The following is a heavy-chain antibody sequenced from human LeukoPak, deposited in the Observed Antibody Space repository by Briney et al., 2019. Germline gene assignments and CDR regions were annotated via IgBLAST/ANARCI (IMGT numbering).Heavy chain of an antibody. Sequence: GGSLRLSCAASGFTFSCYSMNWVRQAPGKRLEWVSSISSSSSYIYYADSVKGRFTISRDNAKNSLYLQMNSLRVEDTAVYYCARGRAPGWFDFWGQGILVTVSS. V-gene: IGHV3-21*03. J-gene: IGHJ5*01. CDR3: ARGRAPGWFDF. CDR1: GFTFSCYS. CDR2: ISSSSSYI.